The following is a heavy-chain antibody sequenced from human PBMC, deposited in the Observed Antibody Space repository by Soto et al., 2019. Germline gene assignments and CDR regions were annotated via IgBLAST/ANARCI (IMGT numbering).Heavy chain of an antibody. CDR3: TKNYYFDS. CDR2: INIVGGNT. J-gene: IGHJ4*02. V-gene: IGHV3-23*01. CDR1: GFTFSNYA. Sequence: VQLLESGGGLVQPGGSLRLSCAASGFTFSNYAMSWVRQAPGKALEWVSSINIVGGNTNYADSVRGRFTMSRDDSKNTVFLQMNSLSAEDTAIYYCTKNYYFDSWGQGTLVTVSS.